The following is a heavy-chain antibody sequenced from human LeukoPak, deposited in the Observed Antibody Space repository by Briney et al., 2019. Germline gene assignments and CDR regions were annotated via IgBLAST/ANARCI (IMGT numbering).Heavy chain of an antibody. J-gene: IGHJ4*02. CDR1: GYTFTSYG. CDR3: ARDYYDSSGYPDY. V-gene: IGHV1-18*01. CDR2: ISAYNGNT. Sequence: ASVKVSCKASGYTFTSYGISWVRQAPGQGLEWMGWISAYNGNTNYAQKLQGRVTMTTDTSTSTVYMELRSLRSDDTAVYYCARDYYDSSGYPDYWGQGTLVTVSS. D-gene: IGHD3-22*01.